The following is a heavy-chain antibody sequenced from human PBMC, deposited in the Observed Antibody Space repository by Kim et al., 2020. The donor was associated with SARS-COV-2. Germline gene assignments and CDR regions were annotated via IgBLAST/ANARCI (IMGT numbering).Heavy chain of an antibody. Sequence: PGQGLGWVSAISGRGGRTYDADSVKGRFTISRDNSKNTLYLQMNSLRAEDTAVYYCAKDPVSQTSGWESWGQGTLVTVSS. V-gene: IGHV3-23*01. J-gene: IGHJ5*02. CDR3: AKDPVSQTSGWES. CDR2: ISGRGGRT. D-gene: IGHD6-19*01.